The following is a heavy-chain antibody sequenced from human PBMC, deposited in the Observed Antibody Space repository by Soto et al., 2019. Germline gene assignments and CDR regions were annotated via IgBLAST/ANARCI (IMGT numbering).Heavy chain of an antibody. V-gene: IGHV4-4*02. CDR1: SGSISSSNW. CDR3: ARRSSWYSLKLTNDAFDI. D-gene: IGHD6-13*01. J-gene: IGHJ3*02. CDR2: IYHSGST. Sequence: QVQLQESGPGLVKPSGTLSLTCAVSSGSISSSNWWSWVRQPPGKGLEWIGEIYHSGSTNYNPSLQSRVTISVDKSKSQFSLKLSSVTAADTAVYYCARRSSWYSLKLTNDAFDIWGQGTMVTVSS.